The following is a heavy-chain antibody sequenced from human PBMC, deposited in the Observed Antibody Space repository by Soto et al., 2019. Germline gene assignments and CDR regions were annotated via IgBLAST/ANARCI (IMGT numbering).Heavy chain of an antibody. CDR1: GGTFSSYA. CDR2: IIPIFGTA. V-gene: IGHV1-69*13. CDR3: ARGTSYDFWSGYLDY. J-gene: IGHJ4*02. Sequence: SVKVSCKASGGTFSSYAISWVRQAPGQGLEWMGGIIPIFGTANYAQKFQGRVTITADESTSTAYMELSSLRSEDTAVYYCARGTSYDFWSGYLDYWGQGTLVTVSS. D-gene: IGHD3-3*01.